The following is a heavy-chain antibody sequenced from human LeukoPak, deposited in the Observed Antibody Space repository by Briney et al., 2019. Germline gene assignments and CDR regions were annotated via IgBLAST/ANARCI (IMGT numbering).Heavy chain of an antibody. CDR3: ARARVPITEEYYFDY. CDR1: GGSISSGGYS. Sequence: SQTLSLTCAVSGGSISSGGYSWSWIRQPPGKGLEWIGYIYHSGSTYYNPSLKSRATISVDRSKNQFSLKLSSVTAADTAVYYCARARVPITEEYYFDYWGQGTLVTVSS. V-gene: IGHV4-30-2*01. J-gene: IGHJ4*02. D-gene: IGHD1-20*01. CDR2: IYHSGST.